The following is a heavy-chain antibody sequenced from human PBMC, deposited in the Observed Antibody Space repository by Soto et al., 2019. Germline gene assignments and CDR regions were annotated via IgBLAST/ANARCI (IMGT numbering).Heavy chain of an antibody. V-gene: IGHV4-59*01. D-gene: IGHD2-15*01. Sequence: SETLSLTCTVSGGSISSYYWSWIRQPPGKGLEWIGYIYYSGSTNYNPSLKSRVTISVDTSKNQFSLKLSSVTAADTAVYYCARDNSDCSGGSCYSYFQHWGKGTLVPVSS. CDR3: ARDNSDCSGGSCYSYFQH. CDR1: GGSISSYY. CDR2: IYYSGST. J-gene: IGHJ1*01.